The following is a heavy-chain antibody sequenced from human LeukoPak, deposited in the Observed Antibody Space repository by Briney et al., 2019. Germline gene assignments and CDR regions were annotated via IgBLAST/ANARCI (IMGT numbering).Heavy chain of an antibody. CDR1: GGSISSSSYY. D-gene: IGHD3-10*01. V-gene: IGHV4-39*01. CDR2: IYYSGST. J-gene: IGHJ4*02. Sequence: SETLSLTCTVSGGSISSSSYYWGWIRQPPGKGLEWIGSIYYSGSTYYNPSLKSRVTISVDTSKNQFSLKLSSVTAADTAVYYCARGPARRGYYGSGSYAAFDYWGQGTLVTVSS. CDR3: ARGPARRGYYGSGSYAAFDY.